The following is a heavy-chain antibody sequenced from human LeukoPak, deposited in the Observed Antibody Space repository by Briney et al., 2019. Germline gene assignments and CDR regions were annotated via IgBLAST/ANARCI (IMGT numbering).Heavy chain of an antibody. CDR2: FYSSGRT. D-gene: IGHD2/OR15-2a*01. CDR1: GGSITTYS. J-gene: IGHJ5*02. V-gene: IGHV4-4*07. Sequence: SETLSLTCTVSGGSITTYSWSWIRQPAGRGLEWIGRFYSSGRTDHNPSLQSRVTMSVDTSKNQVSLRLSSVTAADTAIYYCTRDFSSKNWFDTWGQGTLVTVSS. CDR3: TRDFSSKNWFDT.